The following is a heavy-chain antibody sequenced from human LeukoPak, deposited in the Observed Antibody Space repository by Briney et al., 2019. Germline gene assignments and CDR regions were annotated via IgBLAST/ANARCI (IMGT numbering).Heavy chain of an antibody. CDR3: ARDYGSGPRGYYYGMDV. D-gene: IGHD3-10*01. V-gene: IGHV4-59*12. CDR2: IYFSGST. CDR1: SASISSYY. J-gene: IGHJ6*02. Sequence: SETLSLTCTVSSASISSYYWSWIRQPPGKGLEWIGYIYFSGSTSYSPSLKSRITISVDSSENQFSLKLTSVTVADTAVYYCARDYGSGPRGYYYGMDVWGQGTTVTVSS.